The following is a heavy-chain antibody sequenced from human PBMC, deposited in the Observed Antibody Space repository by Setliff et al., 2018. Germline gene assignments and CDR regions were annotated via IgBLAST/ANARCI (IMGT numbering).Heavy chain of an antibody. Sequence: AGGSLRLSCAASGFTFSSLWMSWVRQAPGKGLEWVANINQGGGDQFYVDSVKGRFTISRDNAKNSLYLQMNSLRAEDTAVYYCARDVYDFRTGQAGPWGQGTLVTVSS. CDR2: INQGGGDQ. J-gene: IGHJ5*02. V-gene: IGHV3-7*01. D-gene: IGHD3-3*01. CDR3: ARDVYDFRTGQAGP. CDR1: GFTFSSLW.